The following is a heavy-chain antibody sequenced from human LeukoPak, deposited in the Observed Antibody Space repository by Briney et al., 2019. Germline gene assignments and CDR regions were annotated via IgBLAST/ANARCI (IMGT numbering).Heavy chain of an antibody. Sequence: GGSLRLSCAASGFTFSSYSMNWVRQAPGKGLEWVSYISNSGSTIYYADSVKGRFTISRDNAKNSLYLQMNSLRAEDTAVYYCARHLSYYDCSGYHDAFDIWGQGTMVTVSS. D-gene: IGHD3-22*01. CDR3: ARHLSYYDCSGYHDAFDI. J-gene: IGHJ3*02. CDR1: GFTFSSYS. V-gene: IGHV3-48*04. CDR2: ISNSGSTI.